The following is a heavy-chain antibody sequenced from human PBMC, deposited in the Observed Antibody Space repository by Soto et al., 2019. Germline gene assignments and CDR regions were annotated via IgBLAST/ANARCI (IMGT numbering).Heavy chain of an antibody. D-gene: IGHD6-13*01. V-gene: IGHV4-31*03. J-gene: IGHJ6*02. Sequence: QVQLQESGPGLVKPSQNLSLTCTVSGGSISSGGYYWSWIRQHPGKGLEWIGYIYYSGSTYYNPSLKSRVTISVDTSKNQFSLKLSSVTAADTAVYYCARYGSSSWYVDLDDYYGMDVWFQGTTVTVSS. CDR2: IYYSGST. CDR3: ARYGSSSWYVDLDDYYGMDV. CDR1: GGSISSGGYY.